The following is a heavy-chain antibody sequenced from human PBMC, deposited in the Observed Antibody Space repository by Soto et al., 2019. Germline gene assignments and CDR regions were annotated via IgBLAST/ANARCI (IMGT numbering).Heavy chain of an antibody. D-gene: IGHD6-19*01. V-gene: IGHV3-33*01. CDR2: IWYDESNK. Sequence: QRLSCAASKFTLSSYGMHWVRQAPGKGLEWVAVIWYDESNKYYADPVKGRFPISRDNSKNTLYLQMNSLRAEDTAVYYCARDRFLAVAGISAASDGMDVWGQGTTV. CDR1: KFTLSSYG. J-gene: IGHJ6*02. CDR3: ARDRFLAVAGISAASDGMDV.